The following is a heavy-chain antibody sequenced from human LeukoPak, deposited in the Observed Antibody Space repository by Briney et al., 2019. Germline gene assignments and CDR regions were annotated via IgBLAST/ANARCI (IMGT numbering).Heavy chain of an antibody. CDR1: GFTFSSYA. V-gene: IGHV3-30*04. D-gene: IGHD1-26*01. J-gene: IGHJ2*01. CDR3: ARGRWALPTNWYFDL. CDR2: ISYDGSNK. Sequence: GGSLRLSCAASGFTFSSYAIHWVRQAPAKGLEWVAGISYDGSNKYYADSVKGRFTISRDNSKNTLSMQMNSLRDEDTAAYYCARGRWALPTNWYFDLWGRGTLVTVSS.